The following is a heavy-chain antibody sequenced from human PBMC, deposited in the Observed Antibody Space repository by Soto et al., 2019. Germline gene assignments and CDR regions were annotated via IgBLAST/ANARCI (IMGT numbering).Heavy chain of an antibody. J-gene: IGHJ6*02. CDR3: ARGGGDIVVVPALPAYYYYGMDV. CDR1: GGTFSSYA. CDR2: IIPIFGTA. D-gene: IGHD2-2*01. V-gene: IGHV1-69*01. Sequence: QVQLVQSGAEVKKPGSSVKVSCKASGGTFSSYAISWVRQAPGQGLEWMGGIIPIFGTANNAQKFKGRATITADASTSTSYMVLSGLRSEDTAVYYGARGGGDIVVVPALPAYYYYGMDVWGQGTTVTVSS.